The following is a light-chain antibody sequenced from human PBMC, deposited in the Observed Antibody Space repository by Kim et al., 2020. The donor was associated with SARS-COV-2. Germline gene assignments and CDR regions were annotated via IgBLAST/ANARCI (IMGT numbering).Light chain of an antibody. Sequence: ELTQPPSASGTPGQRVTISCSGSSSNIGCNNVVWYQQRPGAAPNLLIYSNNQQPSGIPDRFSGSRSGTSASVTISGLQSEDEADYYCAVWDDGLKQGVFGGGTQLTVL. CDR3: AVWDDGLKQGV. J-gene: IGLJ3*02. CDR2: SNN. V-gene: IGLV1-44*01. CDR1: SSNIGCNN.